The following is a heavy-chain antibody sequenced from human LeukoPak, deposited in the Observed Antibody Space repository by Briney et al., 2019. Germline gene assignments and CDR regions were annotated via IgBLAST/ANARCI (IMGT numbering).Heavy chain of an antibody. D-gene: IGHD1-7*01. CDR3: ARVPRRTGTTYFDY. CDR1: GYPFTPYY. V-gene: IGHV1-2*02. J-gene: IGHJ4*02. CDR2: INPNSGGT. Sequence: GASVNASCTPSGYPFTPYYMHWVRQAPGQGLEWMGWINPNSGGTNYAQKFQGRVTMTRDTSISTAYMELSRLRSDDTAVYYCARVPRRTGTTYFDYWGQGTLVTVSS.